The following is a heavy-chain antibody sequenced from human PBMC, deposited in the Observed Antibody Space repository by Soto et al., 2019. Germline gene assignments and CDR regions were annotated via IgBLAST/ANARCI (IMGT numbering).Heavy chain of an antibody. CDR1: GFTFSSYG. D-gene: IGHD4-17*01. Sequence: QVQLVESGGGVVQPGRSLRLSCAASGFTFSSYGMHWVRQAPGKGLEWVAVIWYDGSNKYYADSVKGRFTISRDNSKNTLYLKMNSLRAEDTAVYYCARSRGYGDYYYYGMDVWGQGTTVTVSS. J-gene: IGHJ6*02. V-gene: IGHV3-33*01. CDR3: ARSRGYGDYYYYGMDV. CDR2: IWYDGSNK.